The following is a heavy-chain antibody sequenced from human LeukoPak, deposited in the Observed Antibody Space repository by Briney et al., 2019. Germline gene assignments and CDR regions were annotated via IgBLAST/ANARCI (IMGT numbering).Heavy chain of an antibody. CDR3: ARSAAAGRIVATFDY. CDR1: GGSFIGFH. V-gene: IGHV3-7*01. J-gene: IGHJ4*02. D-gene: IGHD5-12*01. Sequence: ETLSLTCAVYGGSFIGFHWTWVRQAPGTGLEWVANIKQDGSEKYNADFVKGRFTISRDKSKNTLYLQMNSLRGEDTAVYYCARSAAAGRIVATFDYWGQGTLVTVSS. CDR2: IKQDGSEK.